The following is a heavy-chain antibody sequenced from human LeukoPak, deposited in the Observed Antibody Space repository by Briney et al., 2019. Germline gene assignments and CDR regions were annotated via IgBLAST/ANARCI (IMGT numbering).Heavy chain of an antibody. D-gene: IGHD3-22*01. J-gene: IGHJ4*02. CDR1: GFTFSSYE. Sequence: PPGGSLRLSCAASGFTFSSYEMNWVRQAPGKGLEWVSYISSSGSTIYYADSVKGRFTISRDNAKNSLYLQMNSLRAEDTAVYYCARDLRSSGYYAFDYWGQGTLVTVSS. CDR3: ARDLRSSGYYAFDY. CDR2: ISSSGSTI. V-gene: IGHV3-48*03.